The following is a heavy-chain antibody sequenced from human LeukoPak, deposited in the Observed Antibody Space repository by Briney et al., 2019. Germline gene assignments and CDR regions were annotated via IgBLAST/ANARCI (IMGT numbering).Heavy chain of an antibody. CDR2: IYPGDSDT. D-gene: IGHD5-12*01. CDR1: GYSFTSYW. J-gene: IGHJ3*02. Sequence: GESLQISCQGSGYSFTSYWIGWVRPMPGKGLEWMGIIYPGDSDTRYSPSFQGQVTISADKSISTAYLQWSSLKASDTAMYYCARLDLYSGYPVTRRAFDIWGQGTMVTVSS. V-gene: IGHV5-51*01. CDR3: ARLDLYSGYPVTRRAFDI.